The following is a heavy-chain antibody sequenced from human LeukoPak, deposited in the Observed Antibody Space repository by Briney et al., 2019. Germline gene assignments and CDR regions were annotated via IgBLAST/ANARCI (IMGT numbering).Heavy chain of an antibody. V-gene: IGHV1-69*04. Sequence: SVKVSCKASGGTFSSYAISWVRQAPGQGLEWMGRIIPILGIANYAQKFQGRVTITADKSTSTAYMELSSLRSEDTAVYYCARDSGSATQLDYWGQGTLVTVSS. J-gene: IGHJ4*02. CDR3: ARDSGSATQLDY. CDR2: IIPILGIA. D-gene: IGHD1-26*01. CDR1: GGTFSSYA.